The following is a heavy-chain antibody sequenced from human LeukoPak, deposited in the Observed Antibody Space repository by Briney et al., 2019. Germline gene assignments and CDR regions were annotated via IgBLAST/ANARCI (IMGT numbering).Heavy chain of an antibody. D-gene: IGHD3-10*01. Sequence: SETLSLTCAVYGGSFSGYSWNWIRQPPVKGLEWIGEINHSGGTNYNPSLKSRVTISVDTSKKQFSLKLSSVTAADTAVYYCARGVDYYGVWGQGTLVTVSS. CDR1: GGSFSGYS. CDR2: INHSGGT. CDR3: ARGVDYYGV. J-gene: IGHJ4*02. V-gene: IGHV4-34*01.